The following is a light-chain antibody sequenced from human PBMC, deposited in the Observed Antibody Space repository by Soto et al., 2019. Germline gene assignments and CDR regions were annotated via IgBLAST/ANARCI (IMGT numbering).Light chain of an antibody. CDR3: SSYTSSAFVV. V-gene: IGLV2-14*01. Sequence: QSALTQPASVSGSPGQSITISCPGTSSDVGTYNYVSWYQQHPGKAPKLIIYGVTNRPSGVSNRFSGSKSGNTASLTISGLQAEDEAGYYCSSYTSSAFVVFGGGTKLTVL. CDR1: SSDVGTYNY. J-gene: IGLJ2*01. CDR2: GVT.